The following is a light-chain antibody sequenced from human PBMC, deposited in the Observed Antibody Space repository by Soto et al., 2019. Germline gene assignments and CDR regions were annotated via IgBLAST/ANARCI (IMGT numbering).Light chain of an antibody. J-gene: IGKJ2*01. V-gene: IGKV1-39*01. CDR2: GAS. Sequence: DIQMTQSPSSLSASVGDRVTNTCRAVQSIGIYLNWFQHHPGKAPKLLIYGASSLQNGVPSGFSGSGSGTDFTLTITSLQPEHFATYYSQQSYSTPHTLGQGTRLEIK. CDR3: QQSYSTPHT. CDR1: QSIGIY.